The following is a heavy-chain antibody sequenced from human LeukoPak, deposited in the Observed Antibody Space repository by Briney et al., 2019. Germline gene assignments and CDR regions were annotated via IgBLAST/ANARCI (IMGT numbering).Heavy chain of an antibody. V-gene: IGHV4-61*02. J-gene: IGHJ5*02. CDR3: ARDRVIAAAGFDP. Sequence: PSEALSLTCTVSGGSISSGSYYWSWIRQPAGKGLEWIGRIYTSGSTNYNPSLKSRVTISVDTSKNQFSLKLSSVTAADTAVYYCARDRVIAAAGFDPWGQGTLVTVSS. D-gene: IGHD6-13*01. CDR2: IYTSGST. CDR1: GGSISSGSYY.